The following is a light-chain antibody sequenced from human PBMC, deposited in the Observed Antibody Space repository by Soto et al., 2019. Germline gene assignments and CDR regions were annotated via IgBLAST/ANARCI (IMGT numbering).Light chain of an antibody. V-gene: IGKV1-12*01. Sequence: DIQMTQSPSSVSASGGDRVTITCRASRDIGDRLAWYQQKPGKAPRLLIYAASTLHSGVPSRFSGSGSGTEFTLTISSLQPEDFASYHCQQLNSYPFTFGGGTRLEIK. J-gene: IGKJ5*01. CDR2: AAS. CDR3: QQLNSYPFT. CDR1: RDIGDR.